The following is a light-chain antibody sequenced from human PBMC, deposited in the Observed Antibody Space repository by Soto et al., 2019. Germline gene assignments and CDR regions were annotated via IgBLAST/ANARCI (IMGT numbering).Light chain of an antibody. CDR2: KAS. CDR1: QSISTW. V-gene: IGKV1-5*03. CDR3: QDYNSWT. J-gene: IGKJ1*01. Sequence: DIQMTQSPSTLSASVGDRVTITCRASQSISTWLSWYQQKPGKAPKVLIYKASNLQSGVSSRFSGRGSGTEFTLTISSLQPDDFATYYCQDYNSWTFGQGTKVDIK.